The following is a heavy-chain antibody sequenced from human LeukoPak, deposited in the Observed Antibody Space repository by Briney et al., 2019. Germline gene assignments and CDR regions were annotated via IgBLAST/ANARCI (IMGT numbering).Heavy chain of an antibody. CDR1: GLTFSSYD. CDR3: ARADGGYCSSTSCYGRFGAFDI. Sequence: PGGSLRLSCAASGLTFSSYDMHWVRQATGKGLEWVSAIGTAGDTYYPGSVKGRFTISRENAKNSLYLQMNSLRAGDTAVYYCARADGGYCSSTSCYGRFGAFDIWGQGTMVTVSS. V-gene: IGHV3-13*01. J-gene: IGHJ3*02. D-gene: IGHD2-2*01. CDR2: IGTAGDT.